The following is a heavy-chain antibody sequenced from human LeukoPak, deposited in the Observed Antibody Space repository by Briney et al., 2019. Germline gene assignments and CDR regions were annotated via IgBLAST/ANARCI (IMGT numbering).Heavy chain of an antibody. CDR3: AKHSLVVAATGCFDY. J-gene: IGHJ4*02. CDR1: GFTFSSYA. CDR2: ISGSGGST. D-gene: IGHD2-15*01. V-gene: IGHV3-23*01. Sequence: GGSLRLSCAASGFTFSSYAMSWGRQAPGKGLEWVSAISGSGGSTYYADSVKGRFTISRDNSKNTLYLQMNSLRAEDTAVYYCAKHSLVVAATGCFDYWGQGTLVTVSS.